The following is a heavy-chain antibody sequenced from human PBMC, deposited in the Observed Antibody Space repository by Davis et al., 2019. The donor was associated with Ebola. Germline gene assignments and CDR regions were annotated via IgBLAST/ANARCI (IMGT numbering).Heavy chain of an antibody. CDR2: INAGNGNT. Sequence: AASVKVSCKASGYTFTRFAIHWVRQAPGQRLEWMGWINAGNGNTIYSQNFQGRVTITRDTSASTVYMELSSLRSEDTAVYYCAGKSVTTRLASYGMDVWGQGTTVTVSS. D-gene: IGHD4-17*01. V-gene: IGHV1-3*01. CDR3: AGKSVTTRLASYGMDV. CDR1: GYTFTRFA. J-gene: IGHJ6*02.